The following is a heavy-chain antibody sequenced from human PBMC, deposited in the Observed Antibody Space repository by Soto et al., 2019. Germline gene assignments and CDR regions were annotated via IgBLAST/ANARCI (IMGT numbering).Heavy chain of an antibody. D-gene: IGHD3-10*01. CDR2: ISGSGDST. V-gene: IGHV3-23*01. J-gene: IGHJ5*02. Sequence: LSLSCAASGFTFSSYAMNWVRQAPGKGLEWVSIISGSGDSTYYADSVKGRFTISRDNTKNTLYLQMNSLRAEDTAVYYCANKFFSGSGSYRGWFDPWGQGTLVTVSS. CDR3: ANKFFSGSGSYRGWFDP. CDR1: GFTFSSYA.